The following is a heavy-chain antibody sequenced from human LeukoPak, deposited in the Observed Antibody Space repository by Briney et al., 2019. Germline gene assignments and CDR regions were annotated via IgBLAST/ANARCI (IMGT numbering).Heavy chain of an antibody. CDR3: ARNKGRYGSGRVHFDP. Sequence: SETLSLTCTVSGGYMENIYWHWIRQPPGKGLEWIGYIYHQAGTEYNPSLKNRVAISVDTSKNQFSLKLSSVTAADTAVYYCARNKGRYGSGRVHFDPWGQGTLVTVSS. D-gene: IGHD3-10*01. CDR2: IYHQAGT. CDR1: GGYMENIY. J-gene: IGHJ5*02. V-gene: IGHV4-59*01.